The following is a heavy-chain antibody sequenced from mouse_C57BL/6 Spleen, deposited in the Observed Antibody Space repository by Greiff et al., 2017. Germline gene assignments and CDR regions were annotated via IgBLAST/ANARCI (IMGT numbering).Heavy chain of an antibody. V-gene: IGHV14-4*01. CDR2: IDPENGDT. J-gene: IGHJ3*01. CDR1: GFNIKDDY. CDR3: TTRDYAVY. D-gene: IGHD2-4*01. Sequence: EVKLVESGAELVRPGASVKLSCTASGFNIKDDYMHWLKQRPEQGLEWIGWIDPENGDTEYASKFQGKATITADTSSNTAYLQLSSLTSEDTAVYYCTTRDYAVYWGQGTLVTVSA.